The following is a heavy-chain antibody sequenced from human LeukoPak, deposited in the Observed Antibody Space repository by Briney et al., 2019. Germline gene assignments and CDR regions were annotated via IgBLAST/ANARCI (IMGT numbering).Heavy chain of an antibody. J-gene: IGHJ4*02. CDR2: ISSNGGST. CDR3: ARGRAIFGVVTIAPDY. Sequence: GGSLRLSCAASGFTFSSYAMHWVRQAPGKGLEYVSAISSNGGSTYYANSVKGRLTISRDNSKNTLYLQMGSLRAEDMAVYYCARGRAIFGVVTIAPDYWGQGTLVTVSS. CDR1: GFTFSSYA. D-gene: IGHD3-3*01. V-gene: IGHV3-64*01.